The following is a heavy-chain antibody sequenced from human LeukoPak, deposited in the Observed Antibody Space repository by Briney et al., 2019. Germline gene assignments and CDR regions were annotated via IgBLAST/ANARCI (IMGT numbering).Heavy chain of an antibody. D-gene: IGHD6-13*01. V-gene: IGHV4-59*08. CDR2: IYYSGST. CDR1: GGSISSYY. J-gene: IGHJ2*01. CDR3: ARHPSSSWNWYFDL. Sequence: SETLSLTCTVSGGSISSYYWSWIRQPPGKGLGWIGYIYYSGSTNYNPSLKSRVTISVDTSKNQFSLKLSSVTAADTAVYYCARHPSSSWNWYFDLWGRGTLVTVSS.